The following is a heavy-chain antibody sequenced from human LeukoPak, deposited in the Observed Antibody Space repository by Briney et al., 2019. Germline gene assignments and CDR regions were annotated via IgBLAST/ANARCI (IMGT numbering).Heavy chain of an antibody. Sequence: ASVKVSCKASGYTLTSYYMHWVRQAPGQGLEWMGIINPSGGVTNYAQKFQGRVTMTRDMSTSTVYMELSSLRSEDTAVYYCARDAPTVTTSPSAFDYWGQGTLVTVSS. CDR2: INPSGGVT. D-gene: IGHD4-17*01. CDR1: GYTLTSYY. V-gene: IGHV1-46*01. CDR3: ARDAPTVTTSPSAFDY. J-gene: IGHJ4*02.